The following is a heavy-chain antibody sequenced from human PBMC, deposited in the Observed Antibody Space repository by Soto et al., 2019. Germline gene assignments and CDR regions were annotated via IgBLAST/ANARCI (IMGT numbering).Heavy chain of an antibody. V-gene: IGHV3-23*01. J-gene: IGHJ4*02. CDR1: GFTFSSYA. CDR3: AKDRPGGYIVVVVAATFDY. Sequence: GSLRLSCAASGFTFSSYAMSWVRQAPGKGLEWVSAISGSGGSTYYADSVKGRFTISRDNSKNTLYLQMNSLRAEDTAVYYCAKDRPGGYIVVVVAATFDYWGQGTLVTVSS. CDR2: ISGSGGST. D-gene: IGHD2-15*01.